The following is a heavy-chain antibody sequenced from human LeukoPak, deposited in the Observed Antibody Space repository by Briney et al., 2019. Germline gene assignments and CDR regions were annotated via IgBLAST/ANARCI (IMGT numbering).Heavy chain of an antibody. V-gene: IGHV4-4*07. CDR2: IYTSGST. CDR3: ARSDTAMVEWYFDL. CDR1: GGSISSYY. Sequence: PSETLSLTCTVSGGSISSYYWSWIRQPAGKGLEWIGRIYTSGSTNYNPSLKSRVTMSVDTSKNQFSLKLSSVTAADTAVYYCARSDTAMVEWYFDLWGRGTLATVSS. D-gene: IGHD5-18*01. J-gene: IGHJ2*01.